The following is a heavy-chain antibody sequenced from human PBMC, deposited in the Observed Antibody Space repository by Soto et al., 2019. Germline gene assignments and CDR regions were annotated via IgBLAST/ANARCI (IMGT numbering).Heavy chain of an antibody. Sequence: SETLSLTCTVSGGSISSSSYYWGWIRQPPGKGLEWIGSIYYSGNTNYAQKLQGRVTMTTDTSTSTAYMELRSLRSDDTAVYYCARGLEVYNGYFDYWGQGTLVTVSS. CDR1: GGSISSSSYY. D-gene: IGHD1-1*01. V-gene: IGHV4-39*02. CDR2: IYYSGNT. CDR3: ARGLEVYNGYFDY. J-gene: IGHJ4*02.